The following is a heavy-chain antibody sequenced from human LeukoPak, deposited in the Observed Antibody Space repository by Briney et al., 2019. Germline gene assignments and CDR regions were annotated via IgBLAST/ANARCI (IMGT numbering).Heavy chain of an antibody. CDR2: INHSGST. Sequence: PSETLSLTCAVYGGSFSGYYWSWIRQPPGKGLEWIGEINHSGSTNYNPSLKSRVTISVDTSKNQFSLKLSSVTAADTAVYYCARAWRYCSGGSCKDYFDYWGQGTLVTVSS. CDR1: GGSFSGYY. J-gene: IGHJ4*02. D-gene: IGHD2-15*01. CDR3: ARAWRYCSGGSCKDYFDY. V-gene: IGHV4-34*01.